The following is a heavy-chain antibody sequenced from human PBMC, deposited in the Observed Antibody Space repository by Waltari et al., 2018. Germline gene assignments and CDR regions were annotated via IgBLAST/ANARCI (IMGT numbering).Heavy chain of an antibody. CDR1: GFTFSSYW. CDR3: ARDSSGWTLMDV. J-gene: IGHJ6*03. CDR2: IKQDGSGK. Sequence: EVQLVESGGGLVQPGGSLRLSCAASGFTFSSYWMSWVRQAPGKGLEWVANIKQDGSGKYYVDSVKGRVTISRDNAKNSLYLQMNSLRAEDTAVYYCARDSSGWTLMDVWGKGTTVTVSS. D-gene: IGHD6-19*01. V-gene: IGHV3-7*01.